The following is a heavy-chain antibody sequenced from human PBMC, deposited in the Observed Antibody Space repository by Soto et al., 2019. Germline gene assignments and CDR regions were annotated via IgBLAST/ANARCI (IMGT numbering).Heavy chain of an antibody. Sequence: SETLSLTCAVSGGSISSSNWWSWVRQPPGKGLEWIGEIYHSGSTNYNPSLKSRVTISVDKSKNQFSLKLSSVTAADTAVYYCARVTAGYSYGGYYYYYGMDVWGQGXTVTVSS. CDR3: ARVTAGYSYGGYYYYYGMDV. CDR2: IYHSGST. V-gene: IGHV4-4*02. CDR1: GGSISSSNW. D-gene: IGHD5-18*01. J-gene: IGHJ6*02.